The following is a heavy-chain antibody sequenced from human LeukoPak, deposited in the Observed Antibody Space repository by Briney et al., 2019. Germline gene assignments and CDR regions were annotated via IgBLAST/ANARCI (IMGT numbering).Heavy chain of an antibody. CDR1: GGSFSGYY. CDR3: ARGRYLTTGGGAAAGFLDY. Sequence: SETLSLTCGVSGGSFSGYYWNWIRQPPGKGLEWIGEINHSGSTNCNPSLKSRVTISVDTSQKQFSLRLSSVTAADTAVYYCARGRYLTTGGGAAAGFLDYWGQETLVTVSS. V-gene: IGHV4-34*01. CDR2: INHSGST. D-gene: IGHD6-13*01. J-gene: IGHJ4*02.